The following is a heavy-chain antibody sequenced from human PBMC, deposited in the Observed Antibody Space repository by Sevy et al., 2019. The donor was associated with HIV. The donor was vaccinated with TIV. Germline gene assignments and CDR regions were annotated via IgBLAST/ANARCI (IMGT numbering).Heavy chain of an antibody. D-gene: IGHD2-8*01. CDR1: GFTFSGYA. J-gene: IGHJ4*02. Sequence: GGSLRLSCAASGFTFSGYAMNWVRQAPGKGLEWVSAINGKGRSTHYADSVEGRFTISRDNSKKTLYLQMNSLRAEDSAVYYCAKDTSSSYLYAKDYWGQGSLVTVSS. V-gene: IGHV3-23*01. CDR2: INGKGRST. CDR3: AKDTSSSYLYAKDY.